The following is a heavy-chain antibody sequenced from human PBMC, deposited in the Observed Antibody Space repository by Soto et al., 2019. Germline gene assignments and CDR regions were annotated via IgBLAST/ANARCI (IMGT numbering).Heavy chain of an antibody. CDR1: GYTFTGYY. Sequence: ASVKVSCKASGYTFTGYYMNWVRQAPGQRLEWMGWINPDNGNTESSQKFQDRVIITRDTSASTAYMDLSSLRSEDTAVYYCARGIATGQLDPWGQGTLVTVSS. CDR3: ARGIATGQLDP. CDR2: INPDNGNT. J-gene: IGHJ5*02. V-gene: IGHV1-3*01. D-gene: IGHD2-15*01.